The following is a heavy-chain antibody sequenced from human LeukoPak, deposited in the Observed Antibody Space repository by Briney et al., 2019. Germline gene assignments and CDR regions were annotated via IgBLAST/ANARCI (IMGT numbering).Heavy chain of an antibody. J-gene: IGHJ4*02. Sequence: SETLSLTCTVSGGSISSYYWSWIRQPPGKGLEWSGYIYYSGSTNYNPSLKSRVTISVDTSKNQFSLKLSSVTAADTAVYYCARGENWGQGTLVTVSS. CDR3: ARGEN. CDR2: IYYSGST. V-gene: IGHV4-59*01. CDR1: GGSISSYY.